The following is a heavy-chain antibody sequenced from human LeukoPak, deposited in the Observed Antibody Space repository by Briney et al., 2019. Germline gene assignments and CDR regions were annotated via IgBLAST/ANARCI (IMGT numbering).Heavy chain of an antibody. V-gene: IGHV3-21*01. CDR3: APWGNSGWIPGI. CDR2: ISAGSSYI. Sequence: GGSLRLSCAASAFTFSTYVMNWVRQAPGKGLEWVSSISAGSSYIYYADSVKGRFIISGDNAKNSLYLQMNSLRVEDTAVYYCAPWGNSGWIPGIWGQGTMVTVSA. CDR1: AFTFSTYV. D-gene: IGHD6-19*01. J-gene: IGHJ3*02.